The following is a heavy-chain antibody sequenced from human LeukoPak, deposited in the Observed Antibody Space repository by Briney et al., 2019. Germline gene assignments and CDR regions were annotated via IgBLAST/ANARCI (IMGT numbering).Heavy chain of an antibody. CDR1: GFTFSNAW. D-gene: IGHD6-13*01. V-gene: IGHV3-23*01. Sequence: GGSLRLSCAASGFTFSNAWLSWVRQAPGKGLEWVSGISISDGSTYSADPVKGRFTISRDNSKNTPYLQMNRLRAEDTAVYYCAKDSGRSWYGPFDYWGQGILVTVSS. J-gene: IGHJ4*02. CDR3: AKDSGRSWYGPFDY. CDR2: ISISDGST.